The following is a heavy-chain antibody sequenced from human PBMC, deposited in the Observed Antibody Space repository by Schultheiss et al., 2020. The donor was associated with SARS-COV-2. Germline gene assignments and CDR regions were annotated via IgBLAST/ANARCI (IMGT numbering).Heavy chain of an antibody. V-gene: IGHV4-34*01. CDR2: INHSGST. J-gene: IGHJ6*03. Sequence: SETLSLTCAVYGGSFSGYYWSWIRQPPGKGLEWIGEINHSGSTNYNPSLKSRVTISVDTSKNQFSLKLSSVTAADTAVYYCARAVLGYYDFWSGYYTGKGAYYYYMDVWGKGTTVTVSS. D-gene: IGHD3-3*01. CDR1: GGSFSGYY. CDR3: ARAVLGYYDFWSGYYTGKGAYYYYMDV.